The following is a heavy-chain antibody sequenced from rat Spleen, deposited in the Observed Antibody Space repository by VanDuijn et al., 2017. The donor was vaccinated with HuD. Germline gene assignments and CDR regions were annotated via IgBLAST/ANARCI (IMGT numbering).Heavy chain of an antibody. CDR1: GFSLTSNG. V-gene: IGHV2-72*01. D-gene: IGHD1-11*01. CDR2: IWAGGST. CDR3: ARERDGGLDY. Sequence: QVQLKESGPGLMQPSETLSLTCTVSGFSLTSNGVGWVRQPLGKGLVWMGTIWAGGSTNYNSAVQSRLSISRDTYKSQVFLKMNRLQPEDTCTYYCARERDGGLDYWGQGVMVTFSS. J-gene: IGHJ2*01.